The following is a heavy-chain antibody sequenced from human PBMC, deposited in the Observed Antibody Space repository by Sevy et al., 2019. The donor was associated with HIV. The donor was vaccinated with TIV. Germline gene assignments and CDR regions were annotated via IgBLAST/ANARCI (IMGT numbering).Heavy chain of an antibody. D-gene: IGHD2-15*01. V-gene: IGHV4-34*01. CDR2: VSQSGRA. CDR1: GVSFSDYY. Sequence: SETLSLTCAVSGVSFSDYYWAWIRQPPGKGLEWIGEVSQSGRANYNPSPRGRVIISLDTSNNHFSLKLTSVTAADTAVYYCARGPLFSPEYCSGGTCPTIDYWSQGTLVTVSS. J-gene: IGHJ4*02. CDR3: ARGPLFSPEYCSGGTCPTIDY.